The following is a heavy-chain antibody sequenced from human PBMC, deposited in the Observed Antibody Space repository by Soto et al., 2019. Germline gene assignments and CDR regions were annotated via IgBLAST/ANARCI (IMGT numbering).Heavy chain of an antibody. CDR1: GYTFAHYG. D-gene: IGHD2-2*01. CDR2: ISGNNGAT. V-gene: IGHV1-18*04. CDR3: ARDLKYFPVLVKWLAR. J-gene: IGHJ5*02. Sequence: ASVKVSCKASGYTFAHYGISWVRQAPGQGLEWMGWISGNNGATNYAPKMQGRVTMTIDTSTDTAYMDLRSLTSDDTDVYFCARDLKYFPVLVKWLARWGLGPRVT.